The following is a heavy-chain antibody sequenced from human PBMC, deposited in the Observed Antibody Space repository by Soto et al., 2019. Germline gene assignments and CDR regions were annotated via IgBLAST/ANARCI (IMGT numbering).Heavy chain of an antibody. D-gene: IGHD3-10*01. CDR2: IYYSGST. CDR1: GGSISSGGYY. Sequence: QVQLQESGPGLVKPSQTLSLTCTVSGGSISSGGYYWSWIRQHPGKGLEGIGYIYYSGSTYYNPSLKSRVTISVDTSKNQFSLKLSSVTAADTAVYYCARGVTMVRGVIMTMGELAFWGQGTLVTVSS. J-gene: IGHJ4*02. V-gene: IGHV4-31*03. CDR3: ARGVTMVRGVIMTMGELAF.